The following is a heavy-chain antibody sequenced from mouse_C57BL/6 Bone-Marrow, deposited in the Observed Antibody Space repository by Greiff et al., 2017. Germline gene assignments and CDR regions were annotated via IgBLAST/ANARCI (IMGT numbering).Heavy chain of an antibody. CDR1: GYTFTSYW. J-gene: IGHJ2*01. CDR2: IDPSDSYT. CDR3: AREYGYDDFDY. V-gene: IGHV1-59*01. Sequence: VQLQQPGAELVRPGTSVKLSCKASGYTFTSYWMHWVKQRPGQGLEWIGVIDPSDSYTNYNQKFKGKATLTVDTSSSTAYMQRSSLTSEDSAVYYCAREYGYDDFDYWGQGTTLTVSS. D-gene: IGHD2-2*01.